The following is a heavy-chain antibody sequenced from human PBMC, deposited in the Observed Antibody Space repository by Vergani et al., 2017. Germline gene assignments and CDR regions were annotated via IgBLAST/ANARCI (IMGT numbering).Heavy chain of an antibody. CDR2: INAGNGNK. V-gene: IGHV1-3*01. Sequence: QVQLVQSGAEVKKPGASVKVSCKASGYTFTSYAMHWVRQAPGQRLEWMGWINAGNGNKKYSQKFQGRVTITRDTSASTAYMELSSLRSEDTAVYYCARDRSEGYSSSWPYYYYMDVWGKGTTVTVSS. CDR1: GYTFTSYA. J-gene: IGHJ6*03. CDR3: ARDRSEGYSSSWPYYYYMDV. D-gene: IGHD6-13*01.